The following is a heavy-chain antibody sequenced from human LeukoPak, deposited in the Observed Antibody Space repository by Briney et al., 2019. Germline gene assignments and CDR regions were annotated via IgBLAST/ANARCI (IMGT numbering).Heavy chain of an antibody. J-gene: IGHJ1*01. CDR2: IYTSGST. V-gene: IGHV4-4*07. D-gene: IGHD6-19*01. CDR1: GGSISSYY. Sequence: SETLSLTCTVSGGSISSYYWSWIRQPAGKGLEWIGRIYTSGSTNYNPSLKSRVTISVDTSKTQFSLKLSSVTAADTAVYYCARYPTIAVAGTRDFQHWGQGTLVTVSS. CDR3: ARYPTIAVAGTRDFQH.